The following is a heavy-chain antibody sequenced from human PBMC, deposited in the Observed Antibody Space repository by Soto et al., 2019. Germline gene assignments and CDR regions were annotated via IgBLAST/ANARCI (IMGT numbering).Heavy chain of an antibody. V-gene: IGHV3-23*01. CDR3: ASDAYQLLSPGYYYYGMDV. CDR1: GFTFSSYA. D-gene: IGHD2-2*01. J-gene: IGHJ6*02. CDR2: ISGSGGST. Sequence: GESLKISCAASGFTFSSYAMSWVRQAPGKGLEWVSAISGSGGSTYYADSVKGRFTISRDNSKNTLYLQMNSLRAEDTAVYYCASDAYQLLSPGYYYYGMDVWGQGTTVTVSS.